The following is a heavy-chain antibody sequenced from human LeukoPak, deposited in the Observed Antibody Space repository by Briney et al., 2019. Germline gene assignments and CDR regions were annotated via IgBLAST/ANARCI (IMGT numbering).Heavy chain of an antibody. Sequence: GGSLRLSCAASGFAFSSYWMSWVRQAPGKGLEWVANIKQDGSEKYYVDSVKGRFTISRDNAKNSLYLQMNSLRAEDTAVYYCARYYDFWSGYPDYWGQGTLVTVSS. D-gene: IGHD3-3*01. CDR2: IKQDGSEK. CDR1: GFAFSSYW. J-gene: IGHJ4*02. CDR3: ARYYDFWSGYPDY. V-gene: IGHV3-7*01.